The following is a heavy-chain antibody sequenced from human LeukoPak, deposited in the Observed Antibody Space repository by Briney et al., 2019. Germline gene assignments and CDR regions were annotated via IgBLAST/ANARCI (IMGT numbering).Heavy chain of an antibody. V-gene: IGHV3-23*01. Sequence: GGSLRLSCAASGFTFSSYAMSWVRQAPGKGLEWVSAISGSGGSTYYADSVKGRFTISRDNAKNSLYLQMNSLRAEDTAVYYCARGKSSSWLSSFDYWGQGTLVTVSS. CDR3: ARGKSSSWLSSFDY. D-gene: IGHD6-13*01. CDR1: GFTFSSYA. CDR2: ISGSGGST. J-gene: IGHJ4*02.